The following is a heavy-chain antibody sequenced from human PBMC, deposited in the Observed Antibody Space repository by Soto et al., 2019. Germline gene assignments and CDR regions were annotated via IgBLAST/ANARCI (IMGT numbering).Heavy chain of an antibody. CDR2: IYYSGST. CDR3: AREASSGYHIDY. V-gene: IGHV4-30-4*01. J-gene: IGHJ4*02. D-gene: IGHD3-22*01. CDR1: GGSISSGDYY. Sequence: SEPLSLTWTVSGGSISSGDYYWSWIRQPPGKGLEWIGYIYYSGSTYYNPSLKSRVTISVDTSKNQFSLKLSSVTAADTAVYYCAREASSGYHIDYWGQVTLVS.